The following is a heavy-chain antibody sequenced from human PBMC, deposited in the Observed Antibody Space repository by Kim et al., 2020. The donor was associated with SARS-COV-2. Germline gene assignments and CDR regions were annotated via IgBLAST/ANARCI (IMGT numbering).Heavy chain of an antibody. CDR1: GGSINSSNYY. V-gene: IGHV4-39*01. CDR2: IYYSGST. CDR3: ARQWGDYVFSHFDY. J-gene: IGHJ4*02. Sequence: SETLSLTCTVSGGSINSSNYYWGWIRQPPGKGLEWIGSIYYSGSTYYNASLKSRVTIFVYTSKNQFSLKLSSVTAADTAVYYCARQWGDYVFSHFDYWGQGTLVTVSS. D-gene: IGHD4-17*01.